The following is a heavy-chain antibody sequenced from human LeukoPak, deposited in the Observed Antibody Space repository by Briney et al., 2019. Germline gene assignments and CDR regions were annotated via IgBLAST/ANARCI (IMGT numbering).Heavy chain of an antibody. V-gene: IGHV4-38-2*02. CDR2: IYHSGST. J-gene: IGHJ1*01. CDR3: ARETSGQGYFQY. CDR1: GYSISSGYY. Sequence: SETLSLTCTVSGYSISSGYYWGWIRQPPGKGLEWIGSIYHSGSTCYNPSLKSRVTISIDTSKNQFSLKLSSVTAADTAVYYCARETSGQGYFQYWGQGTLVTVSS. D-gene: IGHD3-3*01.